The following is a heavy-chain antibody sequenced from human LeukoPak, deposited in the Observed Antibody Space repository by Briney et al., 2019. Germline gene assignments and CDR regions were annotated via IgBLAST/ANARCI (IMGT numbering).Heavy chain of an antibody. V-gene: IGHV4-39*07. CDR3: AKWRTGTTRYFDS. Sequence: PSETLSLTCTVSGGSISSSSYYWGWIRQPPGKGLEWIGSIYYSGSTYYNPSLKSRVTISVDTSKNQFSLKLSSVTPEDTAVYYCAKWRTGTTRYFDSWGQGALVTVSS. D-gene: IGHD1-1*01. CDR1: GGSISSSSYY. J-gene: IGHJ4*02. CDR2: IYYSGST.